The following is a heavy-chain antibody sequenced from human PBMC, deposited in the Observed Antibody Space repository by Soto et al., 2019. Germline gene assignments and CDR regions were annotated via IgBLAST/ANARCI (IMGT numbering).Heavy chain of an antibody. Sequence: QVQLQESGPGLVKPSQTPSLTCTVSGGSISSGGYYWSWIRQHPGKGLEWIGYIYYSGSTYYNPSLKSRVTISVDTSKNQFSLKLSSVTAADTAVYYCAREEGRVIMGRGAFDIWGPGTMVTVSS. V-gene: IGHV4-31*03. CDR1: GGSISSGGYY. D-gene: IGHD3-10*01. J-gene: IGHJ3*02. CDR2: IYYSGST. CDR3: AREEGRVIMGRGAFDI.